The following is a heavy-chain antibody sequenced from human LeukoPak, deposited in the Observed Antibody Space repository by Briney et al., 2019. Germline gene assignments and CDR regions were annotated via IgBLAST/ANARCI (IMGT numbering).Heavy chain of an antibody. CDR3: ARDAAAALFTYFDY. Sequence: GGSLSLSCAASGFIFSTHAMSWVRLAPGRGLEWVPVVSSGGGTTYYADFVKGRFTISRDNAKNSLYLQMNSLRAEDTAVYYCARDAAAALFTYFDYWGQGTLVTVSS. J-gene: IGHJ4*02. V-gene: IGHV3-23*01. D-gene: IGHD6-13*01. CDR2: VSSGGGTT. CDR1: GFIFSTHA.